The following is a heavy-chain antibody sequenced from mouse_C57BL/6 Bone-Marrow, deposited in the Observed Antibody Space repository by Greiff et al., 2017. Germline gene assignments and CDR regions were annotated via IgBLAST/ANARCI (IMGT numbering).Heavy chain of an antibody. CDR1: GFTFSDYY. CDR2: ISNGGGST. J-gene: IGHJ4*01. D-gene: IGHD1-1*01. Sequence: DVQLVESGGGLVQPGGSLKLSCAASGFTFSDYYMYWVRQTPEKRLEWVAYISNGGGSTYYPDNVKGRFTISRDNAKNTLYLEMSRLKSEDTAMYYCARRIYYDPYYAMDYWGQGTSVTVSS. V-gene: IGHV5-12*01. CDR3: ARRIYYDPYYAMDY.